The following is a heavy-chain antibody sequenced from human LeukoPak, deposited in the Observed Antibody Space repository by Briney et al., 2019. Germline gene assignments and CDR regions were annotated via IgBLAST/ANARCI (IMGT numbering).Heavy chain of an antibody. J-gene: IGHJ6*03. Sequence: GGSLRLSCAASGFTFSSYAMSWVRHAPGKGLEWVSTISGSGGSTYYADSVKGRFTISRDNSKNTLYLQMNSLRAEDTAVYYCAKWSYYDSSGYHTNYYYFYMDVWGRGTTVTVSS. CDR3: AKWSYYDSSGYHTNYYYFYMDV. V-gene: IGHV3-23*01. CDR1: GFTFSSYA. D-gene: IGHD3-22*01. CDR2: ISGSGGST.